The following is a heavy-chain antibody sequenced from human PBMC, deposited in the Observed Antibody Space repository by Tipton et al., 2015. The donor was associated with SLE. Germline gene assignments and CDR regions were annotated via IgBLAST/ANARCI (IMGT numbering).Heavy chain of an antibody. V-gene: IGHV4-39*07. CDR3: AREDQSVGATPYFDY. CDR2: IYYSGST. CDR1: GGSISSGGYY. Sequence: TLSLTCTVSGGSISSGGYYWSWIRQPPGKGLEWIGSIYYSGSTYYNPSLKSRVTISVDTSKNQFSLKLSCVTAADTAVYYCAREDQSVGATPYFDYWGQGTLVTVSS. J-gene: IGHJ4*02. D-gene: IGHD1-26*01.